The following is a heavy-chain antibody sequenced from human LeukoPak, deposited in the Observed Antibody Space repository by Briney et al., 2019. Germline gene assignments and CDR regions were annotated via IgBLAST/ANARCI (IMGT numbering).Heavy chain of an antibody. CDR1: GYTFSSYD. CDR3: ARDREGLSYYYDSSGYGY. J-gene: IGHJ4*02. Sequence: ASVKVSCKASGYTFSSYDINWVRQATGQGLEWMGWISAYNGNTNYAQKLQGRVTMTTDTSTSTAYMELRSLRSDDTAVYYCARDREGLSYYYDSSGYGYWGQGTLVTVSS. V-gene: IGHV1-18*01. CDR2: ISAYNGNT. D-gene: IGHD3-22*01.